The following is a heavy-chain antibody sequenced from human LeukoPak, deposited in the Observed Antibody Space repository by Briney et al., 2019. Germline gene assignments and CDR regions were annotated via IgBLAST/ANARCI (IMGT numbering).Heavy chain of an antibody. CDR2: IYYSGST. CDR1: GGSISSYY. V-gene: IGHV4-59*08. CDR3: ARLKTGTTAGAFDI. D-gene: IGHD1-7*01. J-gene: IGHJ3*02. Sequence: SETLSLTCTVSGGSISSYYWSWIRQPPGEGLEWIGYIYYSGSTNYNPSLKSRVTISVDTSKNQFSLKLSSVTAADTAVYYCARLKTGTTAGAFDIWGQGTMVTVSS.